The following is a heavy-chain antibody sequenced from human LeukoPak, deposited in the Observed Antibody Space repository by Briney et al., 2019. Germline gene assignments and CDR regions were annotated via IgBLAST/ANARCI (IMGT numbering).Heavy chain of an antibody. CDR1: GGSISSYY. Sequence: PSETLSLTCTVSGGSISSYYWSWIRQPAGKGLEWIGRIYTSGSTNYNPSLKSRVTMSVDTSKNQFSLKLSPVTAADTAVYYCARDSSGSPYYYYYYMDVWGKGTTVTVSS. CDR3: ARDSSGSPYYYYYYMDV. J-gene: IGHJ6*03. CDR2: IYTSGST. V-gene: IGHV4-4*07. D-gene: IGHD3-22*01.